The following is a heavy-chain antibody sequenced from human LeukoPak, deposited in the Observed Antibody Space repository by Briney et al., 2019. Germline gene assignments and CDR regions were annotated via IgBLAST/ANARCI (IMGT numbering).Heavy chain of an antibody. Sequence: PGGSLRLSCAASGFSFSSYEMNWVRQAPGKGLEWVSYISSSGTTIYYADSVKGRFTISRDNAKNSLYLQMSNLRAEDTAVYYCARVVVTANDIWGQGTMVTVSS. V-gene: IGHV3-48*03. CDR2: ISSSGTTI. CDR3: ARVVVTANDI. D-gene: IGHD2-21*02. CDR1: GFSFSSYE. J-gene: IGHJ3*02.